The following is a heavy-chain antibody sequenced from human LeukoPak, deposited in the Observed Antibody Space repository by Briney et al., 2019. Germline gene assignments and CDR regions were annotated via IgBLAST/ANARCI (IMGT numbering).Heavy chain of an antibody. Sequence: KPSETLSLTCTVSGGSISSYYWSWIRQPAGKGLEWIGRIYTSGSTNYNPSLKSRVTMSVDTSKNQFSLKLSSVTAADTAVYYCARETSSSWYIGSYMDVWGKGTTVTISS. D-gene: IGHD6-13*01. V-gene: IGHV4-4*07. J-gene: IGHJ6*03. CDR1: GGSISSYY. CDR2: IYTSGST. CDR3: ARETSSSWYIGSYMDV.